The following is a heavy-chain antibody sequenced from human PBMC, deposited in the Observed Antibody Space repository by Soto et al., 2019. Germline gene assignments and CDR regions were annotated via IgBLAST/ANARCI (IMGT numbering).Heavy chain of an antibody. J-gene: IGHJ6*02. V-gene: IGHV4-39*01. CDR3: ASGLRGQWRVTYNYGLDV. D-gene: IGHD6-19*01. CDR1: GGSISSSSYY. Sequence: SETLSLTCTVSGGSISSSSYYWGWIRQPPGKGLEWIGSIYYSGSTYYNPSLKRRVTISVDTSKNQFSLKLSSVTAADTGVYYCASGLRGQWRVTYNYGLDVWGPGATVPVSS. CDR2: IYYSGST.